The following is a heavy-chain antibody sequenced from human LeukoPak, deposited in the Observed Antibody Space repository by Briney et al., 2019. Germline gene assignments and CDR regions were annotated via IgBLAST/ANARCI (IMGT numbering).Heavy chain of an antibody. CDR2: MNPNSANT. J-gene: IGHJ5*02. CDR1: GYTFTTYD. Sequence: ASVKVSCKASGYTFTTYDIHWVRQATGQGLEWMGWMNPNSANTGYAQKFQGRVTMTRNTSIGTAYMELSSLRSEDTAVYYCARSRGRLGWFDPWGQGTLVTVPS. D-gene: IGHD3-10*01. CDR3: ARSRGRLGWFDP. V-gene: IGHV1-8*01.